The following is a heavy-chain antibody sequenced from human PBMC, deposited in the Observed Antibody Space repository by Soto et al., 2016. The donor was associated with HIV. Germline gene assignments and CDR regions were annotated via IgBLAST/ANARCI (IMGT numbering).Heavy chain of an antibody. CDR3: ATDSRGYGGSHLRGAWVFDP. D-gene: IGHD1-26*01. CDR2: IIPIFGTA. V-gene: IGHV1-69*01. CDR1: GGTFSSYG. Sequence: QVQLVQSGAEVKKPGSSVKVSCKASGGTFSSYGISWVRQAPGQGLEWMGGIIPIFGTANYAQKFQGRVTITADESTSTAYMELSSLRSEDTAVYYCATDSRGYGGSHLRGAWVFDPWGQGTLVTVSS. J-gene: IGHJ5*02.